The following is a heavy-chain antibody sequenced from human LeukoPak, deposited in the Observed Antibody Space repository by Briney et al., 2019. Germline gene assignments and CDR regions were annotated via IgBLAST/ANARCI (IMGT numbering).Heavy chain of an antibody. CDR3: ARRLVGTPDYFDY. D-gene: IGHD4-23*01. CDR2: INQDGSDK. Sequence: GGSLRLSCAASGFTFSTSWMSWVRHTPGKGLEWVANINQDGSDKYYVDSVKGRFTISRDNAKNSLYLQMNSPRAEDTAVYYCARRLVGTPDYFDYWGQGTLVTVSS. J-gene: IGHJ4*02. V-gene: IGHV3-7*01. CDR1: GFTFSTSW.